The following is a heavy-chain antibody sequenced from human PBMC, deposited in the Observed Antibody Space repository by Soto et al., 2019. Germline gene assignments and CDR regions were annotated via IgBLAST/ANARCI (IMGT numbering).Heavy chain of an antibody. CDR2: IYYSGST. CDR3: ARGSGPNDAFDI. V-gene: IGHV4-61*01. CDR1: GGSVSSGSYY. J-gene: IGHJ3*02. D-gene: IGHD2-15*01. Sequence: QVQLQESGPGLVKPSETLSLTCTVSGGSVSSGSYYWSWIRQPPWKGLEWIGYIYYSGSTNYNPPRKIRVTISVDTSKTQFSLNLISVTAADTDVYYCARGSGPNDAFDIWGQGTMVTVSS.